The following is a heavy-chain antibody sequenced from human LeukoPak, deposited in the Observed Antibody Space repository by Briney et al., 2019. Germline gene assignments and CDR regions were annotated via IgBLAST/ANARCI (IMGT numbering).Heavy chain of an antibody. CDR3: AKDLYSLEWFGELRGFDY. Sequence: GGSLRLSCAASGFTVSSNYMSWVRQAPGKGLEWVSVIYSGGSTYYADSVKGRFTISRDNSKNTLYLQMNSLRAEVTAEYYCAKDLYSLEWFGELRGFDYWGQGTLVTVSS. V-gene: IGHV3-66*01. CDR1: GFTVSSNY. J-gene: IGHJ4*02. D-gene: IGHD3-10*01. CDR2: IYSGGST.